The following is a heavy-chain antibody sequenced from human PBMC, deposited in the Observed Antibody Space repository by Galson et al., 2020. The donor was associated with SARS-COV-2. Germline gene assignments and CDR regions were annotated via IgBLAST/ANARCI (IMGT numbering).Heavy chain of an antibody. CDR1: GFTFSSYG. CDR3: ARECIVGATSGMDV. V-gene: IGHV3-33*01. D-gene: IGHD1-26*01. J-gene: IGHJ6*02. Sequence: TGGSLRLSCAASGFTFSSYGMHWVRQAPGKGLEWVAVIWYDGSNKYYADSVKGRFTISRDNSKNTLYLQMNSLRAEDTAVYYCARECIVGATSGMDVWGQGTTVTVSS. CDR2: IWYDGSNK.